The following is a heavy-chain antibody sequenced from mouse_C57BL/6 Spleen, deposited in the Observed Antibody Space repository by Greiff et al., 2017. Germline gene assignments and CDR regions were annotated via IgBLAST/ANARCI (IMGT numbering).Heavy chain of an antibody. CDR3: ARGVYSNYADY. CDR2: INPSSGYT. D-gene: IGHD2-5*01. Sequence: VKLQESGAELARPGASVKMSCKASGYTFTSYTMHWVKQRPGQGLEWIGYINPSSGYTKYNQKFKDKATLTADKSSSTAYMQLSSLTSEDSAVYYCARGVYSNYADYWGQGTTLTVSS. J-gene: IGHJ2*01. V-gene: IGHV1-4*01. CDR1: GYTFTSYT.